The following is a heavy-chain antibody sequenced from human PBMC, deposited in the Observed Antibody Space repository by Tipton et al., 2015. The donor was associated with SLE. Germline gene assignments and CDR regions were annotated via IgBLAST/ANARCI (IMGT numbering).Heavy chain of an antibody. CDR3: ARGGRWGSVANFGN. V-gene: IGHV4-59*01. Sequence: LRLSCTVSSGSISSYHWSWIRQPPGKGLEWIGYIYYSGNTNHNPSLESRVTISLDTSKNQFSLKLNSVTAADTAVYYCARGGRWGSVANFGNWGQGTLVTVSS. D-gene: IGHD7-27*01. CDR2: IYYSGNT. J-gene: IGHJ4*02. CDR1: SGSISSYH.